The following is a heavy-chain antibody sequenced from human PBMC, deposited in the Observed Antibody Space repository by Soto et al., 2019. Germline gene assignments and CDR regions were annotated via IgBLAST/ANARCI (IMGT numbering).Heavy chain of an antibody. J-gene: IGHJ6*02. CDR1: GFTFSDYY. D-gene: IGHD6-19*01. CDR2: ISSSSSYT. CDR3: ARGGYIIAVADMDV. V-gene: IGHV3-11*05. Sequence: PGGSLTLSCAGSGFTFSDYYMSWIRQAQGKGLEWVSYISSSSSYTNYADSVKGRFTISRDNAKNSLYLQMNSLRAEDTAVYYWARGGYIIAVADMDVWGQGTTVTVSS.